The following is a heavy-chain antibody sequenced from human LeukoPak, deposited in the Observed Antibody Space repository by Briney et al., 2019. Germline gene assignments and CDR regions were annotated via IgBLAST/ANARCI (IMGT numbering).Heavy chain of an antibody. CDR1: GFTFSRFW. D-gene: IGHD3-10*01. CDR2: IKHDGSQK. J-gene: IGHJ3*02. Sequence: GGSLRLSCAASGFTFSRFWMSWACQAPGKGLEWVANIKHDGSQKYYVDSAKGRFTISRDNAKNSVYLQMNSLTAEDTAVYYCARDGMGGIKAFDMWGQGTMVTVSS. CDR3: ARDGMGGIKAFDM. V-gene: IGHV3-7*05.